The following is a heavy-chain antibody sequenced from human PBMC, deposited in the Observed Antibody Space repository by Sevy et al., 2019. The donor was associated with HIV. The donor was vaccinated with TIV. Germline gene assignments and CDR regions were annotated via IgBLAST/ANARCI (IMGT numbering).Heavy chain of an antibody. V-gene: IGHV3-15*01. CDR1: GFTFNNAW. CDR2: IKSQTDGGTT. J-gene: IGHJ4*02. Sequence: GESLKISCPASGFTFNNAWMNWVRQAPGKGLEWVGRIKSQTDGGTTEYAAPVKGRFTISRDDSKNTLYLQMNSLKTEDTAVYYCTTDPTVDFYYFDYWGQGTLVTVSS. CDR3: TTDPTVDFYYFDY. D-gene: IGHD1-26*01.